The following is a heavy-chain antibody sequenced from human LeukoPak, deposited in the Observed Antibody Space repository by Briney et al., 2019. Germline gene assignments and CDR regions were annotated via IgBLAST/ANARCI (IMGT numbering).Heavy chain of an antibody. V-gene: IGHV3-30*18. Sequence: GGSLRLSCAASKFTFAAYDMHWVRQAPGKGLEWVAVISYDENDKYYADSVKGRFTISRDNAKNTLYLQMNSLRSEDMAVYYCAKGPDRSGLYSLDYWGQGTLVTVSS. CDR1: KFTFAAYD. J-gene: IGHJ4*02. D-gene: IGHD3-22*01. CDR3: AKGPDRSGLYSLDY. CDR2: ISYDENDK.